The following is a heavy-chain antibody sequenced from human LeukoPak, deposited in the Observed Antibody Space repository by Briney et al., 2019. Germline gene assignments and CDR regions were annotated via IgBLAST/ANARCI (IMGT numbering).Heavy chain of an antibody. Sequence: GGSLRLSCAASGFTFDDYGMSWVRQAPGKGLEWVSGINWNGGSTGYADSVKGRFTISRDNAKNSLYLQMNSLRSEDTAVYYCATANSYYYDSSGYLFEYWGQGTLVTVSS. D-gene: IGHD3-22*01. CDR3: ATANSYYYDSSGYLFEY. CDR2: INWNGGST. V-gene: IGHV3-20*04. J-gene: IGHJ4*02. CDR1: GFTFDDYG.